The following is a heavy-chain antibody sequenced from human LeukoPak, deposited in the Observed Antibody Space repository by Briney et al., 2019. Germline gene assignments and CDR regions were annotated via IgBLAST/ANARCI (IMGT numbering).Heavy chain of an antibody. CDR3: AREDIAAAGSDY. CDR1: GYTFTSHY. V-gene: IGHV1-46*01. CDR2: INPSGGST. Sequence: GASVKVSCKASGYTFTSHYMHWVRQAPGQGLEWMGIINPSGGSTSYAQKFQGRVTMTRDTSTSTVYMELSSLRSEDTAVYYCAREDIAAAGSDYWGQGTLVTVSS. D-gene: IGHD6-13*01. J-gene: IGHJ4*02.